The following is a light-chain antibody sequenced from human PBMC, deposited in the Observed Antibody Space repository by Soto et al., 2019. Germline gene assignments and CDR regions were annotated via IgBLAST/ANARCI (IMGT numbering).Light chain of an antibody. CDR1: QTVSTC. V-gene: IGKV3-11*01. J-gene: IGKJ3*01. CDR3: QQRSNWPSVT. Sequence: EIVLTQSPATLSLSPGERATLSCRASQTVSTCLAWYQQKPGQAPRLLIYDASIRGTGIPARFSGSGSGTDFNLIISGLEPEDSAVYYCQQRSNWPSVTFGPGTKVYIK. CDR2: DAS.